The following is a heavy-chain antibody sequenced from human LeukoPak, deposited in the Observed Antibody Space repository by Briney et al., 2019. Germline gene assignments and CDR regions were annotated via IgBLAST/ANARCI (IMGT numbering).Heavy chain of an antibody. D-gene: IGHD3-10*01. CDR2: IGGSGVNT. V-gene: IGHV3-23*01. J-gene: IGHJ4*02. CDR1: EFTFSSYA. CDR3: AKIGSYFDY. Sequence: PGGSLRLSCAASEFTFSSYAMGWVRQAPGKGLEWVSSIGGSGVNTYHADSVKGRFTISRDNSKNALYLQMNSLRAEDTAVYYCAKIGSYFDYWGQGILVTVSS.